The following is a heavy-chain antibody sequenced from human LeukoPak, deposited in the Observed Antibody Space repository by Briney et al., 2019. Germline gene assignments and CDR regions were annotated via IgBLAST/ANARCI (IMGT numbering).Heavy chain of an antibody. V-gene: IGHV1-18*01. D-gene: IGHD4-23*01. CDR2: ISAYNGNT. Sequence: ASVKVSCKASGYTFTSYGISWVRQAPGQGLEWMGWISAYNGNTNYAQKLQGRVTMTSDTSTSTAYMELRSLRSDDTAVYYCARDKSRGYGGNSVLGYWGQGTLVTVSS. J-gene: IGHJ4*02. CDR1: GYTFTSYG. CDR3: ARDKSRGYGGNSVLGY.